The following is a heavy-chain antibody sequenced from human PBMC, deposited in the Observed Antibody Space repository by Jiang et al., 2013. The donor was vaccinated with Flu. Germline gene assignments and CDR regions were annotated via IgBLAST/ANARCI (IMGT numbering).Heavy chain of an antibody. J-gene: IGHJ5*02. V-gene: IGHV3-30-3*01. CDR3: ARGQGRWFDP. CDR1: GFTFSSYA. Sequence: QLVESGGGVVQPGRSLRLSCAASGFTFSSYAMHWVRQAPGKGLEWVAVISYDGSNKYYADSVKGRFTISRDNSKNTLYLQMNSLRAEDTAVYYCARGQGRWFDPWGQGTLVTVSS. CDR2: ISYDGSNK.